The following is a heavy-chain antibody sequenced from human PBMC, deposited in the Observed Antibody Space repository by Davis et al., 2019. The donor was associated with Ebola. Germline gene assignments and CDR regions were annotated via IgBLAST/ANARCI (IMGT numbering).Heavy chain of an antibody. D-gene: IGHD5-18*01. CDR1: GYTFTSYD. J-gene: IGHJ3*02. CDR2: MNPNSGNT. CDR3: ARAPGVDTAILDAFDI. Sequence: ASVKVSCKASGYTFTSYDINWVRQATGQRLEWMGWMNPNSGNTGYAQKFQGRVTMTRNTSISTAYMELSSLRSEDTAVYYCARAPGVDTAILDAFDIWGQGTMVTVSS. V-gene: IGHV1-8*01.